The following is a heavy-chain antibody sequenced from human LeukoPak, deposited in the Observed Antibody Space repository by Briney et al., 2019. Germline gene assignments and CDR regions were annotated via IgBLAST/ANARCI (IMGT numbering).Heavy chain of an antibody. D-gene: IGHD3-10*01. V-gene: IGHV4-59*04. CDR2: IYYSGST. CDR1: GGSISSYY. CDR3: ARHDRGSGSYYTMDY. J-gene: IGHJ4*02. Sequence: SETLSLTCTVSGGSISSYYWSWIRQPPGKGLEWIGSIYYSGSTYYNPSLKSRVTISVDTSKNQFSLKLSSVTAADTAVYYCARHDRGSGSYYTMDYWGQGTLVTVSS.